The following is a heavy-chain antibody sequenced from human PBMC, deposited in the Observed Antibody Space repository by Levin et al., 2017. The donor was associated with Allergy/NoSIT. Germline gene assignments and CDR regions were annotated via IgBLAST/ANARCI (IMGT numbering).Heavy chain of an antibody. CDR3: ARSYKKGSDYYYYYMDG. Sequence: GSLRLSCSVSGDSISTYYWNWIRQPPGKGLEWIGYIYDSGSTNHNPSLKSRVTISVETSKNQLSLKLSSVTAADTAVYYCARSYKKGSDYYYYYMDGWGKGTTVTVSS. CDR2: IYDSGST. V-gene: IGHV4-59*01. CDR1: GDSISTYY. D-gene: IGHD5-24*01. J-gene: IGHJ6*03.